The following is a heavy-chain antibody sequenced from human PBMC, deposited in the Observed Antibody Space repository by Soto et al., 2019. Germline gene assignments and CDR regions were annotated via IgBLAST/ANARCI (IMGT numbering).Heavy chain of an antibody. Sequence: EVQLLESGGGLVQPGGSLRLSCAASGFTFSSYAMSWVRQAPGKGLEWVSAISGSGGSTYYADSVKGRFTISRDNSKNKLYLQMNSLRAEATAVYYCAKVRVGCSSTSCYGFDYWGQGTLVTVSS. CDR3: AKVRVGCSSTSCYGFDY. CDR2: ISGSGGST. V-gene: IGHV3-23*01. J-gene: IGHJ4*02. CDR1: GFTFSSYA. D-gene: IGHD2-2*01.